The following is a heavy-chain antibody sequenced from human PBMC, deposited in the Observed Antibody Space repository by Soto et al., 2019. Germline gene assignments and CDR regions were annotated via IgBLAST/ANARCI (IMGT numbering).Heavy chain of an antibody. CDR1: GASISSYY. CDR2: IYYSGST. CDR3: ARHVTVTPGGYYYYMDV. J-gene: IGHJ6*03. Sequence: SETLSLTCTVSGASISSYYWSWIRQPPGKGLEWIGYIYYSGSTNYNPSLKSRVTISVDTSKNQFSLKLSSVTAADTAVYYCARHVTVTPGGYYYYMDVWGKGTTVTVSS. D-gene: IGHD4-17*01. V-gene: IGHV4-59*08.